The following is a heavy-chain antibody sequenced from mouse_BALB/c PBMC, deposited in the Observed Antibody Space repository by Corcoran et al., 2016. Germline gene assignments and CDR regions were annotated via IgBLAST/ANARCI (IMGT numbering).Heavy chain of an antibody. V-gene: IGHV1S136*01. J-gene: IGHJ3*01. D-gene: IGHD1-1*02. CDR3: AKHRGGGWFAY. Sequence: EVQLQQSGPELVKPGASVKMSCKASGYTFTSYVMHWVKQKPGQGLEWIGYINHYNDGTKYNEKFKGKATLTSDKSSSTAYMELSSLTSEDSAVYYCAKHRGGGWFAYWGQGTLVTVSA. CDR1: GYTFTSYV. CDR2: INHYNDGT.